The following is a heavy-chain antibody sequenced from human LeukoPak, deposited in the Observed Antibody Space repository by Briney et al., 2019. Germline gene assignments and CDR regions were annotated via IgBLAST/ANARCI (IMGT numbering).Heavy chain of an antibody. V-gene: IGHV4-39*01. CDR3: ARHAYSSSYFDY. D-gene: IGHD6-13*01. Sequence: SETLSLTCTVSGGSISSSSYYWGWIRQPPGTGLEWIGSIYYSGSTYYNPSLKSRVTISVDTSKNQFSLKLSSVTAADTAVYYCARHAYSSSYFDYWGQGTLVTVSS. J-gene: IGHJ4*02. CDR1: GGSISSSSYY. CDR2: IYYSGST.